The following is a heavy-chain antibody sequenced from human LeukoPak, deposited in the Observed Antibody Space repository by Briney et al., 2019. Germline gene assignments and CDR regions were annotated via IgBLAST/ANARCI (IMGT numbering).Heavy chain of an antibody. J-gene: IGHJ4*02. CDR2: INPNTGAT. V-gene: IGHV1-2*02. CDR1: GYTFTGYY. Sequence: ASVKVSCKPSGYTFTGYYLRWVRQAHGHGLEWMGWINPNTGATIYAEKFQGRVTMTRDTSIDTAYMEMRSLRSDDTAVYYCARDRVGSGWPRPWYFEFWGQGTLITVSS. CDR3: ARDRVGSGWPRPWYFEF. D-gene: IGHD6-19*01.